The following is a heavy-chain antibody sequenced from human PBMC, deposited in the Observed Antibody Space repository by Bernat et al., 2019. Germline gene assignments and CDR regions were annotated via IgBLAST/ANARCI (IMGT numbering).Heavy chain of an antibody. CDR3: AREEYSSSSGYYYYYMDV. Sequence: QVQLVQSGAEVMKPGASVKVSCKASGYTFTSYAMHWVRQAPGQRLEWMGWINAGNGNTKYSQKFQGRVTITRDTSASTAYMELSSLRSEDTAVYYCAREEYSSSSGYYYYYMDVWGKGTTVTVSS. CDR1: GYTFTSYA. CDR2: INAGNGNT. J-gene: IGHJ6*03. V-gene: IGHV1-3*01. D-gene: IGHD6-6*01.